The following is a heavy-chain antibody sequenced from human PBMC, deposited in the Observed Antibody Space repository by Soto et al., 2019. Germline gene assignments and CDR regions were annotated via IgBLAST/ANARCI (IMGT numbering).Heavy chain of an antibody. CDR3: ARGGLVYDIVS. CDR1: GYTFTSYA. Sequence: QVQLVQSGAEVKKPGASVKVSCKASGYTFTSYAMHWVRQAPGQRLEWMGWINAGNGNTKYSQKFQGRVTITRDTSASTAXMEVSSLRSEDTAVYYCARGGLVYDIVSWGQGTLVTVSS. CDR2: INAGNGNT. J-gene: IGHJ4*02. V-gene: IGHV1-3*01. D-gene: IGHD3-9*01.